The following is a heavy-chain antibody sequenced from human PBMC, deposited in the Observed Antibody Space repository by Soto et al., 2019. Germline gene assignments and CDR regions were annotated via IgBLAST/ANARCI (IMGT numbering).Heavy chain of an antibody. V-gene: IGHV1-18*01. J-gene: IGHJ6*03. CDR2: ISAHNGNT. Sequence: QVQLVQSGAEVKKPGASVKVSCKASGYTFTAYGLTWVRQAPGQGLQWMGWISAHNGNTNYAQKLQGRVTMTTDTSTSTADMEMRGRTADDTAVYYCARGLSATPIYHYYMDVWGKGTTVTVSS. D-gene: IGHD2-15*01. CDR1: GYTFTAYG. CDR3: ARGLSATPIYHYYMDV.